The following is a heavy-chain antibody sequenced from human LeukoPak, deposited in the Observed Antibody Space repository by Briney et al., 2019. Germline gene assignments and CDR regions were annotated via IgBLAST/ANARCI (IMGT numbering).Heavy chain of an antibody. D-gene: IGHD3-22*01. J-gene: IGHJ4*02. CDR2: ISSSSSTI. CDR3: ARDNMIVEAVLYYFDY. Sequence: GGSLRLSCAASGFTFSSYSMNWVRQAPGKGLEWVSYISSSSSTIYYADSVKGRFTFSRDNAKNSLYLQMNSLRAEDTAVYYCARDNMIVEAVLYYFDYWGQGTLVTVSS. CDR1: GFTFSSYS. V-gene: IGHV3-48*04.